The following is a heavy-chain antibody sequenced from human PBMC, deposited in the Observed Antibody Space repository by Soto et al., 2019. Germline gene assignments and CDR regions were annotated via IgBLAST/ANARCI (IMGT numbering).Heavy chain of an antibody. V-gene: IGHV4-39*07. Sequence: PSETLSLTCTVSGGSISSSSYYWGWIRQPPGKGLEWIGSIYHSGSTNYNPSLKSRVTISVDKSKNQFSLKLSSVTAADTAVYYCARNGYYDSSGYYPKYFQHWGQGTLVTVSS. CDR3: ARNGYYDSSGYYPKYFQH. D-gene: IGHD3-22*01. J-gene: IGHJ1*01. CDR2: IYHSGST. CDR1: GGSISSSSYY.